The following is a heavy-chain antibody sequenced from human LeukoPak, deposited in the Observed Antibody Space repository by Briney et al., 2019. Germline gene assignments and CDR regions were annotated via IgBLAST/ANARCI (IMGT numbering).Heavy chain of an antibody. V-gene: IGHV4-4*07. CDR2: IYTSGST. D-gene: IGHD2-8*02. CDR1: GGSISSYY. J-gene: IGHJ3*02. CDR3: ARVSHVVFAFDI. Sequence: SETLSLTCTVSGGSISSYYWSWIRQPAGKGLEWFGRIYTSGSTNYNPSLKSRVTMSVDTSKNQFSLKLSSVTAADTAVYYCARVSHVVFAFDIWGQGTMVTVSS.